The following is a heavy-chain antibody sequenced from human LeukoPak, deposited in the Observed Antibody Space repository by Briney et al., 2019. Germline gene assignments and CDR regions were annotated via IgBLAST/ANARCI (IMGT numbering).Heavy chain of an antibody. CDR3: ARDDTSGYSH. CDR1: GYIFTGYW. J-gene: IGHJ4*02. CDR2: IYPYDSDT. D-gene: IGHD3-22*01. Sequence: GDSLKISCKVSGYIFTGYWIAWVRQMPGKGLEWMGIIYPYDSDTVYSPSFRGQVTISADKSINTAYLQWSSLKASDTATYYCARDDTSGYSHWGQGTLVTVSS. V-gene: IGHV5-51*01.